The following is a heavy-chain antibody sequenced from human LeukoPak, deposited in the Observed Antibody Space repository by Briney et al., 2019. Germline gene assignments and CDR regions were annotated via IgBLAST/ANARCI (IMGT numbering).Heavy chain of an antibody. CDR3: ARDKGGQALIAPLDY. V-gene: IGHV3-48*02. J-gene: IGHJ4*02. Sequence: GGSLRLSCAASGFTFSSYTMNWVRQAAGKGLEWVAHISTTSRAIYYAVCVRGRFTVSRDNAKNSLFLQMNSLRDEDTAIYYCARDKGGQALIAPLDYWGQGTMVTVSS. D-gene: IGHD3-16*01. CDR2: ISTTSRAI. CDR1: GFTFSSYT.